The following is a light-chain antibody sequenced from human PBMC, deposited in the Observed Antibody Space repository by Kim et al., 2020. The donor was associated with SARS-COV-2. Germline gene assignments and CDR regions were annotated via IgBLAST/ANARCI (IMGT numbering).Light chain of an antibody. CDR3: MQALQTPNS. CDR2: LGS. J-gene: IGKJ2*03. Sequence: DIVMTQSPLSLPVTPGEPASISCRSSQSLLHRNGYNYLDWFLQKPGQSPQLLIYLGSNRASGVSDRFSGSGSGTDFTLKISRVEAEDVGVYYCMQALQTPNSFGQGTKLEI. CDR1: QSLLHRNGYNY. V-gene: IGKV2-28*01.